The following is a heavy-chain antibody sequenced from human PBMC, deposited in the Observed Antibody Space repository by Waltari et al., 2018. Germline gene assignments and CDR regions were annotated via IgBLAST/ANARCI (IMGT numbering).Heavy chain of an antibody. J-gene: IGHJ4*02. CDR3: ARGLDNAKTGY. CDR2: IHPSGST. D-gene: IGHD1-20*01. V-gene: IGHV4-34*01. CDR1: GGSFSGYY. Sequence: QVQLQQWGAGLLKSSETLSLTCAVYGGSFSGYYGSWIRQPPGKELEWIGEIHPSGSTDYKSSLQSRVTIMLDPSKNHLSLKLTSVTAADTAVYYCARGLDNAKTGYWGQGTLVTVSS.